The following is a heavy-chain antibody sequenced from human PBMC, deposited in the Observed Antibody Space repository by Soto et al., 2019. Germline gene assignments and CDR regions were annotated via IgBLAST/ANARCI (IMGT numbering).Heavy chain of an antibody. CDR2: NYYSGNA. Sequence: PSETLSLTCTVSGGSISSYYWSWIRQPPGKGLEWIGYNYYSGNANYNPSLKSRVTISVDTSKNQFSLKLSSVTAADTALYYCARHGGSYTCDYWGQGTLVTVSS. J-gene: IGHJ4*02. V-gene: IGHV4-59*01. CDR3: ARHGGSYTCDY. CDR1: GGSISSYY. D-gene: IGHD1-26*01.